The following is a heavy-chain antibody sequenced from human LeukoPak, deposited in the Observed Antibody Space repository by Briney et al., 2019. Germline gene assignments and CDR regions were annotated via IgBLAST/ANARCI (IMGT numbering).Heavy chain of an antibody. Sequence: GGSLSLSCASSGFTFSNYAMSGVRQAPGRGLEWVSPISGGGMTRYYADPAKGRFNISRDNSKSTMFLQMNSLRADDTTVYYCPRQSYASGWKPWDYRGQGILVADCS. V-gene: IGHV3-23*01. D-gene: IGHD6-19*01. CDR1: GFTFSNYA. J-gene: IGHJ4*02. CDR2: ISGGGMTR. CDR3: PRQSYASGWKPWDY.